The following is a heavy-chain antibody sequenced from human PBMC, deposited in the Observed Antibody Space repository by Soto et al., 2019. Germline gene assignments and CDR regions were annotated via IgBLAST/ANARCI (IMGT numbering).Heavy chain of an antibody. CDR2: IYYSGST. CDR3: ARHLPRNVIVPRDLFAP. D-gene: IGHD2-2*01. Sequence: ASETLSLTCTVSGGSISSSSYYWGWIRQPPGKGLEWLGRIYYSGSTYYNPSLKSRVTISVDTSKNQCSLKLSSVTAADTAVYYWARHLPRNVIVPRDLFAPWGEGTLVTVT. J-gene: IGHJ5*02. V-gene: IGHV4-39*01. CDR1: GGSISSSSYY.